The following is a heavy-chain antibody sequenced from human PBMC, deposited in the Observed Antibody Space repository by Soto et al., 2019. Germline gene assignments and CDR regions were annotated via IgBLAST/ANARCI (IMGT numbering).Heavy chain of an antibody. CDR2: IIPIFGTA. CDR1: GGTFSSYA. CDR3: ATYSSSWYDSGWYVDY. J-gene: IGHJ4*02. V-gene: IGHV1-69*01. D-gene: IGHD6-13*01. Sequence: QVQLVQSGAEVKKPGSSVKVSCKASGGTFSSYAISWVRQAPGQGLEWMGGIIPIFGTANYAQKFQGSVTITADESTSTAYMELSSLRSEDTAVYYCATYSSSWYDSGWYVDYWGQGTLVTVSS.